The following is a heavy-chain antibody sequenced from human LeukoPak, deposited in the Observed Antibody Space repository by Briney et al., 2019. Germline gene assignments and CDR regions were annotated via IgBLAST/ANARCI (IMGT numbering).Heavy chain of an antibody. V-gene: IGHV4-61*02. J-gene: IGHJ6*03. Sequence: PSQTLSLTCSVSGGSVDSGGYYFNWIRQPAGKGLEYIGRLYTSGTTNYNPSLKTRVTISLDRSRNQVSLQLTSMTAADTAVYYCARSEAHYDVLSGLLRYHMDVWGNGTTVTVSS. CDR1: GGSVDSGGYY. CDR2: LYTSGTT. CDR3: ARSEAHYDVLSGLLRYHMDV. D-gene: IGHD3-3*01.